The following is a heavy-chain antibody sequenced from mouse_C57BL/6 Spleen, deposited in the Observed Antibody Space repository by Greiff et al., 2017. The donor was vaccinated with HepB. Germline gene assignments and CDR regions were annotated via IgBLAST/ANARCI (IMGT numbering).Heavy chain of an antibody. CDR3: ARDHGNYLFDY. CDR2: ISDGGSYT. Sequence: EVKLVESGGGLVKPGGSLKLSCAASGFTFSSYAMSWVRQTPEKRLEWVATISDGGSYTYYPDNVKGRFTISRDNAKNNLYLQMSHLKSEDTAMYYCARDHGNYLFDYWGQGTTLTVSS. J-gene: IGHJ2*01. D-gene: IGHD2-1*01. V-gene: IGHV5-4*01. CDR1: GFTFSSYA.